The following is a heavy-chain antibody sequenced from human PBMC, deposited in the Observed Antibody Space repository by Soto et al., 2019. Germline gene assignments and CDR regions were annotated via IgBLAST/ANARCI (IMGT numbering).Heavy chain of an antibody. D-gene: IGHD3-16*01. CDR2: ISAYNGNT. J-gene: IGHJ4*02. CDR3: ARDWFGVDY. Sequence: ASLKVSFKSSAYTFTSYGISWVRQAPGQGLEWMGGISAYNGNTNYTQTLQGSVTMTTYTSTSTAYMELRSLRSDDTAVYYCARDWFGVDYWGQGTLVTVSS. V-gene: IGHV1-18*01. CDR1: AYTFTSYG.